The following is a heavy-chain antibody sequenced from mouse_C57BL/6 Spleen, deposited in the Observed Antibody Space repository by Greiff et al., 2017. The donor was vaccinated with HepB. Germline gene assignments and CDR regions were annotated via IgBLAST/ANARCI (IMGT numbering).Heavy chain of an antibody. CDR2: VYPYNGGT. J-gene: IGHJ1*03. V-gene: IGHV1-36*01. CDR3: ASSYYSNSNGYFDV. CDR1: GFTFTDYY. D-gene: IGHD2-5*01. Sequence: EVQLQQSGPVLVKPGPSVKISCKASGFTFTDYYMHWVKQSHGKSLEWIGLVYPYNGGTSYNQKFKGKATLTVDTSSSTAYMELNSLTSEDAAVYCCASSYYSNSNGYFDVWGTGTTVTVSS.